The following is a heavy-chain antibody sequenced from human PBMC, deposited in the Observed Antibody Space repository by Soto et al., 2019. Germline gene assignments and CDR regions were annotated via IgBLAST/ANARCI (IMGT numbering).Heavy chain of an antibody. CDR3: ARPKGSYSSGYYYFDY. CDR2: IIPLFGTA. V-gene: IGHV1-69*01. J-gene: IGHJ4*02. CDR1: GGTFSTYA. Sequence: QVQLVQSGAEVKQPGSSVKVSCKTSGGTFSTYAIYWVRQAPGQGLEWMGAIIPLFGTADYAQKFQGRVTITADESTSTASMELSILRSEDTAVYYCARPKGSYSSGYYYFDYWGQGTLVTVSS. D-gene: IGHD6-19*01.